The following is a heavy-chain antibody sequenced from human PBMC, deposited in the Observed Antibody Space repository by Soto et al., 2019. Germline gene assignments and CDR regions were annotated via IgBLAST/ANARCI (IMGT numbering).Heavy chain of an antibody. CDR3: PKGTAVAYQWFDP. Sequence: QVELVESGGGVVQPGRSLRLSCEASGFTFSRYGMHWVRQAPGKGLEWVAAISHDGTDRYYANSVKGRFTISRDNSKKTLYLQMNSLRSEDTAIYYCPKGTAVAYQWFDPWGQGTLVTVSS. CDR2: ISHDGTDR. D-gene: IGHD6-19*01. J-gene: IGHJ5*02. CDR1: GFTFSRYG. V-gene: IGHV3-30*18.